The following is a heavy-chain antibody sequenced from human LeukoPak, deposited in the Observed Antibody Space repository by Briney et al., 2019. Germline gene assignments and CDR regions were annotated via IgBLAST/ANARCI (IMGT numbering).Heavy chain of an antibody. D-gene: IGHD2-2*01. Sequence: SETLSLTCTVSGGSISSYYWSWIRQPPGKGLEWIGYIYYSGSTNYNPSLKSRVTISVDTSKNQFSLKLNSVTAADTAVYYCARSSTSRPYYYYMDVWGKGTTVTVSS. J-gene: IGHJ6*03. CDR2: IYYSGST. V-gene: IGHV4-59*01. CDR3: ARSSTSRPYYYYMDV. CDR1: GGSISSYY.